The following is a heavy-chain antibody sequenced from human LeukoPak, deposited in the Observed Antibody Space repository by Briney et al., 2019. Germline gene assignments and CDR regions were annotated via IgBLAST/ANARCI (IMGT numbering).Heavy chain of an antibody. CDR2: IYYSGST. D-gene: IGHD2-15*01. V-gene: IGHV4-59*12. CDR3: ARGDIRVVAANLVHWFDP. Sequence: PSETLSLTCTVSGGSISSYYWSWIRQPPGKGLEWIGYIYYSGSTNYNPSLKSRVTMSVDTSKNQFSLKLSSVTAADTAVYYCARGDIRVVAANLVHWFDPWGQGTLVTVSS. J-gene: IGHJ5*02. CDR1: GGSISSYY.